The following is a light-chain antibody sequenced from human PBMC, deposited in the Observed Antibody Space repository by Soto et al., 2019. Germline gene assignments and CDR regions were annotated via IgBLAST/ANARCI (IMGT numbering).Light chain of an antibody. J-gene: IGLJ3*02. CDR3: AAWDDSLRGWV. CDR1: SSNIGSTH. V-gene: IGLV1-47*01. Sequence: QSVLTQPPSASGTPGQRVTISCSGSSSNIGSTHVYWFQQLPGTAPKLLVYRNDQRPSGVPDRVSGSKSDTSASLAISGLRSEDEANYYCAAWDDSLRGWVFGGGTKLTVL. CDR2: RND.